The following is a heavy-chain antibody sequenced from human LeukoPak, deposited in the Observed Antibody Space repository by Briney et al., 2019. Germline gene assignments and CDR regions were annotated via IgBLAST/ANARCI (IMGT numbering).Heavy chain of an antibody. J-gene: IGHJ4*02. D-gene: IGHD2-2*02. CDR2: INHSGST. CDR1: GGSFSGYY. Sequence: SETLSLTCAVYGGSFSGYYWSWIRQPPGKGLEWIGEINHSGSTNYNPSLKSRVTISVDTSKNQISLKLSSVTAADTAVYYCARVNGEDIVVVPAAIFGYFDYWGQGTLVTVSS. V-gene: IGHV4-34*01. CDR3: ARVNGEDIVVVPAAIFGYFDY.